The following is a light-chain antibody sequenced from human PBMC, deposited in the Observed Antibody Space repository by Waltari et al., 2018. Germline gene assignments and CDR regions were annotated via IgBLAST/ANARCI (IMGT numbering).Light chain of an antibody. V-gene: IGKV1-39*01. Sequence: DIQMTQSPSSLSASVGARVTITCRASHGVDNFFNWYQQKPGKAPKLLIYATSNLQSGVPSRFSGSESGTDFNLIITNLQPEDFATYYCQQTYSAPITFGQETRLDIK. CDR3: QQTYSAPIT. J-gene: IGKJ5*01. CDR1: HGVDNF. CDR2: ATS.